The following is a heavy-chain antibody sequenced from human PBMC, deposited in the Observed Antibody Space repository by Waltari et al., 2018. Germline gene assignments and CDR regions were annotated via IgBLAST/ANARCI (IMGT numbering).Heavy chain of an antibody. J-gene: IGHJ6*02. D-gene: IGHD2-8*02. V-gene: IGHV4-34*02. CDR3: VRLEDCTGPGGNCYSGDSFALDV. CDR1: GGSFIGYY. CDR2: INHSGNT. Sequence: QVQLQQWGAGQLQPSETLSLTCAVYGGSFIGYYWAWIRQAPGKGLEWMGEINHSGNTKYNPSLRSRVTMLVDTSKSQLSLKVHSVTAADTAVYYCVRLEDCTGPGGNCYSGDSFALDVWGQGTTVTVSS.